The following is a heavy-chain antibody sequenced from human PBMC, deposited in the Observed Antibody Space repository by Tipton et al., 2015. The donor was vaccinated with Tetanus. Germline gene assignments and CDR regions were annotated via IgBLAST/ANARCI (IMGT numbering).Heavy chain of an antibody. V-gene: IGHV3-33*01. CDR1: GFTLRRYG. J-gene: IGHJ6*02. CDR2: IWFDGSKT. D-gene: IGHD2/OR15-2a*01. Sequence: SLRLSCAASGFTLRRYGMHWVRQAPGKGLEWVAIIWFDGSKTYYADSVKGRFSISRDNSKNTLYLQMNSLRVEDTALYYCARDDDPIGNGLDVWGQGTTVTVPS. CDR3: ARDDDPIGNGLDV.